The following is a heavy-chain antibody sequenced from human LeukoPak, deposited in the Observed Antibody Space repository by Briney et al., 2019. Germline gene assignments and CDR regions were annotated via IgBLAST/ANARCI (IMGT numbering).Heavy chain of an antibody. V-gene: IGHV3-23*01. J-gene: IGHJ4*02. Sequence: GGSLRLSCAASGFDFSNHVMTWVRQAPGKGLEWVAGITSSGDITYYSDSVKGRFTISRDNSRNTQDLQMNSLRAEDTAVYYCARGTGARQYYFDYWGQGTLVTVSS. CDR2: ITSSGDIT. D-gene: IGHD1-26*01. CDR3: ARGTGARQYYFDY. CDR1: GFDFSNHV.